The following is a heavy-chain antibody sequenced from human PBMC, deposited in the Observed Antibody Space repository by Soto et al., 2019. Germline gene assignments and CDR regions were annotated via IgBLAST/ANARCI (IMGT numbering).Heavy chain of an antibody. CDR1: GDSISSSRYS. Sequence: SETLSLTCTVSGDSISSSRYSWGWIRQPPGKGLEWIGSIYYSGSTYYNPSLKSRVTISVDTSKNQFSLKLSSVTAADTAVYYCAREVVGATTRTGMRIDYWGQGTLVTVSS. CDR3: AREVVGATTRTGMRIDY. D-gene: IGHD1-26*01. CDR2: IYYSGST. V-gene: IGHV4-39*02. J-gene: IGHJ4*02.